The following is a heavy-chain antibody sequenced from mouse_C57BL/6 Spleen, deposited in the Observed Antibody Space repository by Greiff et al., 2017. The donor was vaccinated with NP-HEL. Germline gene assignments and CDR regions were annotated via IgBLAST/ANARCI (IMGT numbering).Heavy chain of an antibody. D-gene: IGHD6-1*01. CDR2: ISSGGSYT. V-gene: IGHV5-6*01. CDR3: ARQSSQAWFAY. J-gene: IGHJ3*01. CDR1: GFTFSSYG. Sequence: EVKVVESGDLVKPGGSLKLSCAASGFTFSSYGMSWVRQTPDKRLEWVATISSGGSYTYYPDSVKGRFTISRDNAKNTLYLQMSSLKSEDTAMYYCARQSSQAWFAYWGQGTLVTVSA.